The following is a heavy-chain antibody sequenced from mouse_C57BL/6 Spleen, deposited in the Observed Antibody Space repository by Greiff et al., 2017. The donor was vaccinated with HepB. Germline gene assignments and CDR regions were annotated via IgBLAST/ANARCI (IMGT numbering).Heavy chain of an antibody. D-gene: IGHD1-1*01. V-gene: IGHV1-64*01. CDR3: AKVATGGAMDY. Sequence: QVQLKQSGAELVKPGASVKLSCKASVYTFTSYWMHWVKQRPGQGLEWIGMIHPNSGSTNYNEKFKSKATLTVDKSSSTAYMQLSSLTSEDSAVYYCAKVATGGAMDYWGQGTSVTVSS. CDR2: IHPNSGST. J-gene: IGHJ4*01. CDR1: VYTFTSYW.